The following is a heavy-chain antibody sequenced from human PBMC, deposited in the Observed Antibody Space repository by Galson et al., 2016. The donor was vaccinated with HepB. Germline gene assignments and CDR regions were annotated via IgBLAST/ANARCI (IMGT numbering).Heavy chain of an antibody. CDR3: ATHDRYCSGGSCYSEVYNWFDS. CDR2: ISSFGSNT. Sequence: SLRLSYAASGFTFINYAMTWVRQAPGMGLEWVSTISSFGSNTYYADSVKGRFTISRDNSKNTLSLQMNSLRAEDTAVYYCATHDRYCSGGSCYSEVYNWFDSWGQGTLVTVSS. J-gene: IGHJ5*01. V-gene: IGHV3-23*01. D-gene: IGHD2-15*01. CDR1: GFTFINYA.